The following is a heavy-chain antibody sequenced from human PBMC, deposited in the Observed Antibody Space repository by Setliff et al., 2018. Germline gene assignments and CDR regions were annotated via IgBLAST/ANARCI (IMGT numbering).Heavy chain of an antibody. Sequence: PSETLSLTCTVSGGFIRDYYWNWIRQSPGKGLEWIGYIYYRGTTNYNSSLKSRVTISIDMSKNQFSLKLSSATAADTAVYFCAAVGIDAGGGWFYPWGHGIPVTVSS. J-gene: IGHJ5*02. D-gene: IGHD1-26*01. V-gene: IGHV4-59*01. CDR2: IYYRGTT. CDR3: AAVGIDAGGGWFYP. CDR1: GGFIRDYY.